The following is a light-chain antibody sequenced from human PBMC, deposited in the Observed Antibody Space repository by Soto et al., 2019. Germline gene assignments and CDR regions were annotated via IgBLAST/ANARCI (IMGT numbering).Light chain of an antibody. V-gene: IGLV1-51*01. Sequence: QSVLTQPPSVSAAPGQRVTISCSGSNSNIGDNHVSWYQQLLGTAPKVVIYDNDKRPPGIPERFSGSKSGTSATLTITGLQTGDEANYYCGTWDGSLSAGAFGGGTK. CDR2: DND. CDR1: NSNIGDNH. CDR3: GTWDGSLSAGA. J-gene: IGLJ3*02.